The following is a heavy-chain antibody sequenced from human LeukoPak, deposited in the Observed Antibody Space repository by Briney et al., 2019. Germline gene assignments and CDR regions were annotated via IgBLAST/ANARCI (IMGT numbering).Heavy chain of an antibody. V-gene: IGHV3-21*01. CDR1: GFPLSGYS. J-gene: IGHJ5*02. D-gene: IGHD3-10*01. CDR3: ARDQFGKGNWFDP. Sequence: GGSLRLSCAASGFPLSGYSMTWVRHAPGKGLEWVSSINSGSDYILYADSVKGRFTISRDNAKNSLYLQMSSLRAEDTAVYYCARDQFGKGNWFDPWGQGTLVTVSS. CDR2: INSGSDYI.